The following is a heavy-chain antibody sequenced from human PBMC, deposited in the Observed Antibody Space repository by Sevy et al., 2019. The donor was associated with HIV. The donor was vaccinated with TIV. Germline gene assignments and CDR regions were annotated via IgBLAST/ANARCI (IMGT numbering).Heavy chain of an antibody. Sequence: GGSLRLSCAASGFTFSSYAMSWVRQAPGKGLEWVSAISGSGGSTYYADSVKGRFTISRDNSKNTLYLQMNSLRAEDTAVYYCAKFPDTYSSSWSEYNWNDSGGPFDYWGQGTLVTVSS. CDR1: GFTFSSYA. CDR2: ISGSGGST. CDR3: AKFPDTYSSSWSEYNWNDSGGPFDY. J-gene: IGHJ4*02. D-gene: IGHD1-20*01. V-gene: IGHV3-23*01.